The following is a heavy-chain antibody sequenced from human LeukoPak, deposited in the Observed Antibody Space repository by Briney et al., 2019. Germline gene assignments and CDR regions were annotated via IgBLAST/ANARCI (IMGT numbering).Heavy chain of an antibody. CDR3: AKGLTGGFGELSPADV. V-gene: IGHV3-48*03. CDR2: ISSSGSTI. CDR1: GFTFSSYE. J-gene: IGHJ4*02. Sequence: GGSLRLSCAASGFTFSSYEMNWVRQAPGKGLEWVSYISSSGSTIYYADSVKGRFTISRDNSKNTLYLQMNSLRAEDTAVYYCAKGLTGGFGELSPADVWGQGTLVTVSS. D-gene: IGHD3-10*01.